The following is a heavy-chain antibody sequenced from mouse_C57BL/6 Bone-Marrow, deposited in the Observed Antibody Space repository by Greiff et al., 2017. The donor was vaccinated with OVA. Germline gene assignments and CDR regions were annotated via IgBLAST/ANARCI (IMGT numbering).Heavy chain of an antibody. V-gene: IGHV1-15*01. J-gene: IGHJ2*01. CDR2: IDPETGGT. CDR1: GYTFTDYE. D-gene: IGHD1-1*01. Sequence: QVQLKESGAELVRPGASVTLSCKASGYTFTDYEMHWVKQTPVHGLEWIGAIDPETGGTAYNQKFKGKAILTADKSSSTAYMELRSLTSEDSAVYYCTRRGYYGSIYWGQGTTLTVSS. CDR3: TRRGYYGSIY.